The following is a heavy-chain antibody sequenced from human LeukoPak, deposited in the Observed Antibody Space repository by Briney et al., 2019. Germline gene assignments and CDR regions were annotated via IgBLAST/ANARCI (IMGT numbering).Heavy chain of an antibody. V-gene: IGHV3-23*01. D-gene: IGHD5-12*01. CDR1: GFTFSSYG. CDR2: ITDNGGTS. Sequence: PGGSLRLSCAASGFTFSSYGMSWVRQAPGKELEWVSTITDNGGTSYYADSVKGRFTISRDSSKNMLYLQMNSVRVEDTALYYCAKLIPYSGWPYDYWGQGTLVTVSS. CDR3: AKLIPYSGWPYDY. J-gene: IGHJ4*02.